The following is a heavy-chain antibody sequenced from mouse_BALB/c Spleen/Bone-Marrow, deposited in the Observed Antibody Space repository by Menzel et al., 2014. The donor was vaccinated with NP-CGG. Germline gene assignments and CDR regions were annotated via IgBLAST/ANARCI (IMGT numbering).Heavy chain of an antibody. CDR1: GYTFTSYW. Sequence: VKLVESGAELVRPGASVKLSCKASGYTFTSYWINWAKQRPGQGLEWIGNIYPSDSYTNYNQKFKDKATLTVDKSSSTAYMQLSSPTSEDPAVYYCTRDDGSFAYWGQGTLVTVSA. J-gene: IGHJ3*01. V-gene: IGHV1-69*02. CDR2: IYPSDSYT. CDR3: TRDDGSFAY. D-gene: IGHD2-3*01.